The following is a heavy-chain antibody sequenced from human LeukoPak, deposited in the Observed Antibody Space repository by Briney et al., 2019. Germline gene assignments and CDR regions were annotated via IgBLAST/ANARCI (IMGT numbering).Heavy chain of an antibody. V-gene: IGHV3-7*01. CDR2: IKQDGIEK. Sequence: RGSLRLSCAASGFTFRSYWMDWVRQVPGKGLEWVANIKQDGIEKYFVGSVKGRFAISRDNAKNSLYLQMNSLRVEDTAVYYCAREGMVRGVPDAFDLWGQGTMVTVSS. CDR3: AREGMVRGVPDAFDL. D-gene: IGHD3-10*01. J-gene: IGHJ3*01. CDR1: GFTFRSYW.